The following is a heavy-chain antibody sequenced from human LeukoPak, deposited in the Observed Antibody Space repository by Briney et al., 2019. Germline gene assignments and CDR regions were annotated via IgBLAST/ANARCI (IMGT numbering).Heavy chain of an antibody. J-gene: IGHJ6*03. V-gene: IGHV3-53*01. CDR1: GFTVSSNY. CDR3: ARGRGFGELSSYMDV. D-gene: IGHD3-10*01. CDR2: IYSGGST. Sequence: GGSLRLSCAASGFTVSSNYMSWVRQAPGKGLEWVSVIYSGGSTYYADSVKGRFTISRDNSKNTLYLQMNSLRAEDTAVYYCARGRGFGELSSYMDVWGKGPTVTVSS.